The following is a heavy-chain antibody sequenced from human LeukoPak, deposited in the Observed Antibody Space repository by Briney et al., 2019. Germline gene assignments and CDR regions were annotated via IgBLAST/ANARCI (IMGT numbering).Heavy chain of an antibody. CDR2: ISPSGGST. D-gene: IGHD3-22*01. CDR1: GYTFTSNY. CDR3: ARVHHYFDIAFDY. Sequence: ASAKVSCKAFGYTFTSNYMHWVRQAPGQGPEWMGVISPSGGSTTYAQKFQGRVTLTRDMSTSTDYLELSSLRSEDTAVYYCARVHHYFDIAFDYWGQGTLVTVSS. J-gene: IGHJ4*02. V-gene: IGHV1-46*01.